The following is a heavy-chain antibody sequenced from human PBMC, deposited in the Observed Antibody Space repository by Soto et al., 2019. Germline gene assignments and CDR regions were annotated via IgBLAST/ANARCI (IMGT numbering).Heavy chain of an antibody. Sequence: QVQLVQSGAEVKKPGSSVKVSCKVSGGTFSTSSISWVRQAPGQGLEWMGAIIPIFGTTNYAQEFQGRLTITADEATRPSYMELSSLGSQDTALYFCARDTLEDIELRCYCFDYWGQGTLVTVSS. D-gene: IGHD2-15*01. J-gene: IGHJ4*02. V-gene: IGHV1-69*01. CDR2: IIPIFGTT. CDR1: GGTFSTSS. CDR3: ARDTLEDIELRCYCFDY.